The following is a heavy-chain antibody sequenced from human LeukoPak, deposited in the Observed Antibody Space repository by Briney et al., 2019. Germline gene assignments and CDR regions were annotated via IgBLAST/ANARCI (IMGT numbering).Heavy chain of an antibody. J-gene: IGHJ4*02. V-gene: IGHV3-53*01. CDR1: GFTLSSYW. CDR3: ARYSSSWYSPFDY. D-gene: IGHD6-13*01. CDR2: IYSGGST. Sequence: GGSLRLSCAASGFTLSSYWMHWVRQAPGKGLEWVSVIYSGGSTYYADSVKGRFTISRDNSKNTLYLQMNNLRAEDTAVYYCARYSSSWYSPFDYWGQGTLVTVSS.